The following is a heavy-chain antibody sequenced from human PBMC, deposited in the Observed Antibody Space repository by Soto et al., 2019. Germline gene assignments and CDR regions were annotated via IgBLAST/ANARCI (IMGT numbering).Heavy chain of an antibody. J-gene: IGHJ4*02. Sequence: EVQLLESGGGLVQPGGSLRLACAASGFTFSSYAMSWVRQAPGKGLEWVSAISGSGGSTYYADSVKGRFTIFRDNSKNTLYLQMNSLRAEDTAVYYCAKPLGKQLVPLDYWGQGTLVTVSS. CDR3: AKPLGKQLVPLDY. V-gene: IGHV3-23*01. D-gene: IGHD6-6*01. CDR1: GFTFSSYA. CDR2: ISGSGGST.